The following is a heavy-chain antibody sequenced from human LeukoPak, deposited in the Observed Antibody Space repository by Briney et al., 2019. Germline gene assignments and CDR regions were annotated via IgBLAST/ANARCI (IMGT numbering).Heavy chain of an antibody. CDR3: ARQAYYSESGSWTGFDY. D-gene: IGHD3-10*01. CDR1: GGSINGWY. V-gene: IGHV4-59*08. Sequence: SETLSLTCTVSGGSINGWYWNWIRQPPGKGLEWIGYIYRNDNTNYNPSLKSRVTVSVDTSKNQFSLRLSSVTAADTAVYYCARQAYYSESGSWTGFDYWGQGTLVPVSS. CDR2: IYRNDNT. J-gene: IGHJ4*02.